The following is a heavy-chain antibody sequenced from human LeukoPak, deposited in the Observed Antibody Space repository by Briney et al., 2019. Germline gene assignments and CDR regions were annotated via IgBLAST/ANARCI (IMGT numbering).Heavy chain of an antibody. D-gene: IGHD1-1*01. CDR3: ATVDNDDIDY. CDR1: GFTFSTYA. J-gene: IGHJ4*01. Sequence: GGSLTHPCAASGFTFSTYAMNWVRQAPGKGLEWVSRIGSSNPDTHSLDSVKGRFIISRDNSKNTLYLQMNSLRAEDTAAYYCATVDNDDIDYWGHLTTVTVSS. V-gene: IGHV3-23*01. CDR2: IGSSNPDT.